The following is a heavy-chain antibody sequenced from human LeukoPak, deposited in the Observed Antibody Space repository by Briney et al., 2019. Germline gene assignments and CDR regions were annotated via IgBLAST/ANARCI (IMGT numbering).Heavy chain of an antibody. CDR3: ARRSIVSSSVSGLRRYHHYGMDV. CDR2: VHKSGST. CDR1: TDSITSNW. D-gene: IGHD6-6*01. Sequence: PSETLSLTCAVSTDSITSNWWSWVRQPPGKGLEWIGEVHKSGSTNYYPSLQSRVTISIDKSKNQIALELTSVTAADTAVYYCARRSIVSSSVSGLRRYHHYGMDVWGQGTTVTVSS. V-gene: IGHV4-4*02. J-gene: IGHJ6*02.